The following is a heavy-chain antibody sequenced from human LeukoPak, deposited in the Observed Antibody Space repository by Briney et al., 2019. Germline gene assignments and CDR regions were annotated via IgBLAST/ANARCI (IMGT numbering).Heavy chain of an antibody. CDR3: PRDPYSYGSRSYCDS. D-gene: IGHD3-10*01. CDR2: ISSSSRYI. CDR1: GFTFSSYS. J-gene: IGHJ4*02. Sequence: GGSLRLSCAASGFTFSSYSMNWVRQAPGKGLEWVSSISSSSRYIFYADSVKGRFTISRDNPKTSLYLQMNSLRAENTPVYSCPRDPYSYGSRSYCDSWAQGPLVTVPS. V-gene: IGHV3-21*01.